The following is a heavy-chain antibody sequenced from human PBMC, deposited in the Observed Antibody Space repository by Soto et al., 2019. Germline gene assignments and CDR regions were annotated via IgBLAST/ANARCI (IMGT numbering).Heavy chain of an antibody. D-gene: IGHD3-10*01. J-gene: IGHJ6*02. V-gene: IGHV4-4*02. CDR2: IYHSGST. Sequence: SETLSLTCAVSGGSISSSNWWSWVRQPPGKGLEWIGEIYHSGSTNYNPSLKSRVTISVDKSKNQFSLKLSSVTAADTAVYYCAGVLGVRGIYGMDVWGQGTTVTVSS. CDR1: GGSISSSNW. CDR3: AGVLGVRGIYGMDV.